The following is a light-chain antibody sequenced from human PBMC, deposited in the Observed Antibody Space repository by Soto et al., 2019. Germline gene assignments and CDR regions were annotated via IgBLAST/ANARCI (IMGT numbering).Light chain of an antibody. J-gene: IGKJ4*01. CDR2: DAS. V-gene: IGKV1-5*01. Sequence: DIQMTQSPSTLSASVGDRVTITCRASRSITRWLAWYQQKPGEAPKLLIYDASSLESGVPSRFSGSGSGTEFTLTISSLQPDDFATYYCQQYNHYSGLTFGGGTKADIK. CDR3: QQYNHYSGLT. CDR1: RSITRW.